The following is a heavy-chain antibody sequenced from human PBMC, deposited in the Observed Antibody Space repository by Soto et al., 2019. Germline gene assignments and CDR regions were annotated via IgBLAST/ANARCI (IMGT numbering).Heavy chain of an antibody. V-gene: IGHV3-30*18. CDR2: ISYDGSNK. CDR3: AKDRGLRLRGVTYYFDY. Sequence: QVQLVESGGGVVQPGRSLRLSCAASGFTFSSYGMHWVRQAPGKGLEWVAVISYDGSNKYYADSVKGRFTISRDNSKNTLYLQMNRLRAEDTAVYYCAKDRGLRLRGVTYYFDYWGQGTLVTVSS. CDR1: GFTFSSYG. D-gene: IGHD3-10*01. J-gene: IGHJ4*02.